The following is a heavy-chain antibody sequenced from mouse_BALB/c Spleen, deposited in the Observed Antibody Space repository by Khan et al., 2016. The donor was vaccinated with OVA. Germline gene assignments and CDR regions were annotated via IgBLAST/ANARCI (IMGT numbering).Heavy chain of an antibody. CDR1: ANSITSGYY. Sequence: EVQLQESGPGPLKLSQSLSPPSPFPANSITSGYYWTWIRHFPGNNLEWMASTVYAGSNNSTPSLKNRISITRDTSKNQFFLQLKSVATEDTATYYCARGGRWFAHWGHGTLVTVSA. D-gene: IGHD3-3*01. CDR3: ARGGRWFAH. CDR2: TVYAGSN. J-gene: IGHJ3*01. V-gene: IGHV3-6*02.